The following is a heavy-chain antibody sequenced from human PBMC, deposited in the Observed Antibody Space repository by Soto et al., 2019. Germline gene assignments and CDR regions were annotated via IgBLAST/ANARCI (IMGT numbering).Heavy chain of an antibody. V-gene: IGHV3-9*01. J-gene: IGHJ4*02. CDR3: AKGGPDAFCGGGRCFFES. D-gene: IGHD2-21*01. Sequence: EVQLVDSGGGLVQPGRSLRLSCVASGFTFDDFAMHWVRRDPGKGLVWVSSITWNGKSAGYADSVKGRFFISRDYAKNPLYLQMNSLRREDTASYHCAKGGPDAFCGGGRCFFESWGQGTQVTVSS. CDR1: GFTFDDFA. CDR2: ITWNGKSA.